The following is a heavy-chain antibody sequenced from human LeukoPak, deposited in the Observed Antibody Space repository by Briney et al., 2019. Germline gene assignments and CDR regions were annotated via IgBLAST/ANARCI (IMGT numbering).Heavy chain of an antibody. CDR2: IIPIFGTA. CDR3: ARDPGFGAFDI. V-gene: IGHV1-69*05. D-gene: IGHD1-14*01. J-gene: IGHJ3*02. CDR1: GGTFSSYA. Sequence: ASVKVSCKASGGTFSSYAISWVRQAPGQGLEWMGRIIPIFGTANYAQKFQGRVTITTDESTSTAYMELSSLRSEDTAVYYCARDPGFGAFDIWGQGTMVTVSS.